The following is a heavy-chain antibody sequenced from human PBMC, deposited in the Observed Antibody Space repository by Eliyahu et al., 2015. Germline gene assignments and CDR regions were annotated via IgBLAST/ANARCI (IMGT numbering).Heavy chain of an antibody. CDR3: VKDKVGYSRGLDY. Sequence: EVQLVESGGGLVQPGGSLRLXGSASXFTFSSYAMHWVRQAPGKGLEYVSAISSNGGSTYYADSVKGRFTISRDNSKNTLYLQMSSLRAEDTAVYYCVKDKVGYSRGLDYWGQGTLVTVSS. D-gene: IGHD5-18*01. CDR2: ISSNGGST. J-gene: IGHJ4*02. V-gene: IGHV3-64D*06. CDR1: XFTFSSYA.